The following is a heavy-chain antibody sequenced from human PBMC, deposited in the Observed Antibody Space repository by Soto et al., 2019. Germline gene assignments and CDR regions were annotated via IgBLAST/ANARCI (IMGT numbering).Heavy chain of an antibody. V-gene: IGHV1-18*01. CDR3: AMAFVVPAAMNY. J-gene: IGHJ4*02. D-gene: IGHD2-2*01. Sequence: GASGEVSCKGSGYTFTSHGISLVRRAPGQGLEWMGWISAYNGNTNYAQKLQGRVTMTTDTSTSTACMELRSLRSDDTAVYYCAMAFVVPAAMNYWGQGTLVTVSS. CDR2: ISAYNGNT. CDR1: GYTFTSHG.